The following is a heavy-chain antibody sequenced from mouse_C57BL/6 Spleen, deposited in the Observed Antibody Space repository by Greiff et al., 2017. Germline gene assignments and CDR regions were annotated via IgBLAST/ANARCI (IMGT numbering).Heavy chain of an antibody. Sequence: QVTLKVSGPGILQPSQTLSLTCSFSGFSLSTFGMGVGWIRQPSGKGLEWLAHIWWDDDKYYNPALKRRLTISKDTSKNQVILKIANVDTAETATYDCARITTVVASRYAMDYWGQGTSVTVSS. CDR2: IWWDDDK. CDR3: ARITTVVASRYAMDY. D-gene: IGHD1-1*01. CDR1: GFSLSTFGMG. J-gene: IGHJ4*01. V-gene: IGHV8-8*01.